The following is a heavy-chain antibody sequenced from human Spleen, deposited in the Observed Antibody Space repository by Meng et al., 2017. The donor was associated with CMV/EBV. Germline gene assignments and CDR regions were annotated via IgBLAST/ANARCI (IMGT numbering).Heavy chain of an antibody. CDR3: ARHFSSAGGY. J-gene: IGHJ4*02. V-gene: IGHV3-21*01. CDR2: ISSSSSYI. CDR1: GFTFSSFT. Sequence: GESLKISCAASGFTFSSFTMNWVRQAPGKGLEWISSISSSSSYIYYADSVKGRFTFSRDNAKNSLYLQMNSLRAEDTAVYYCARHFSSAGGYWGQGTLVTVSS. D-gene: IGHD6-19*01.